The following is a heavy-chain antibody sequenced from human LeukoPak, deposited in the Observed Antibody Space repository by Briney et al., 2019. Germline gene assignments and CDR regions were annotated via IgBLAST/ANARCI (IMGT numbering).Heavy chain of an antibody. CDR2: IYSGGST. J-gene: IGHJ4*02. D-gene: IGHD6-13*01. V-gene: IGHV3-66*01. CDR1: GFTVSSNY. Sequence: GGSLRLSCAASGFTVSSNYMSWVRQAPGKGLEWVSVIYSGGSTYYADSVKGRFTISRDNSKKTLYLQMSSLRAEDTAVYYCAKDRSDSSRWYAGSHWGQGTLVTVSS. CDR3: AKDRSDSSRWYAGSH.